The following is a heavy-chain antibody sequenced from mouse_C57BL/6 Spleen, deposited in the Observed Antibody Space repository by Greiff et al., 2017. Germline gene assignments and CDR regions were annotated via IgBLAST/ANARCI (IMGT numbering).Heavy chain of an antibody. CDR2: IDPTDSYT. CDR1: GYTFTSYW. D-gene: IGHD2-3*01. Sequence: QVQLQQPGAELVKPGASVKLSCKASGYTFTSYWMQWVKQRPGQGLEWIGEIDPTDSYTNYNQKFKGKATLTVDTSSSTACMQLRSLTSEDSAVYYCARGGVYDGYYDYWGQGTTLTVSS. J-gene: IGHJ2*01. CDR3: ARGGVYDGYYDY. V-gene: IGHV1-50*01.